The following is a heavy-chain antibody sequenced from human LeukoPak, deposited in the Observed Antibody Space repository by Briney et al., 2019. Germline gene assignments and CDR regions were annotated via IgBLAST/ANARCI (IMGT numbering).Heavy chain of an antibody. CDR3: AKDQGYSYGSYFDY. CDR1: GFTFSSYG. D-gene: IGHD5-18*01. Sequence: PGGSLRLSCAASGFTFSSYGMHWVRQAPGKGLEWVAVISYDGSNKYYADSVKGRFTISRDNSKNTLYLQMNSLRAEDTAVYYCAKDQGYSYGSYFDYWGQGTLVTVSS. J-gene: IGHJ4*02. V-gene: IGHV3-30*18. CDR2: ISYDGSNK.